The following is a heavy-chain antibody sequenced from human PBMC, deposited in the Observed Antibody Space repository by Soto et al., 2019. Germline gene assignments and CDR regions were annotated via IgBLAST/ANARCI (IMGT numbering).Heavy chain of an antibody. CDR2: INHSGTTT. CDR1: GFDFTTYH. J-gene: IGHJ4*02. D-gene: IGHD6-19*01. Sequence: QVQLVQSGAAVKKPGASVKVSCKASGFDFTTYHMHWVRQAPGQGLEWMGMINHSGTTTGYAQKFQGRSTMTRDTSTSTVYMELSSLRSEDTAVYYCARGRSEKNFEFYYFDYWGQGTLVTVSS. V-gene: IGHV1-46*01. CDR3: ARGRSEKNFEFYYFDY.